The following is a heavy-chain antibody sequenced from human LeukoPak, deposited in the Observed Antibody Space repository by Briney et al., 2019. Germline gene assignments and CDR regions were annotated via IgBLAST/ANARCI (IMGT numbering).Heavy chain of an antibody. CDR3: AKVIVSVDTAIDY. V-gene: IGHV3-23*01. J-gene: IGHJ4*02. Sequence: PGGSLRLSCAASGFTFSNYAMTWVRHAPGKGLEWVSYITGSGDTTFYADSAKGRFTVSRDNSKNILYLQMNSLRAEDTAVYYCAKVIVSVDTAIDYWGQGTLVTVSS. CDR1: GFTFSNYA. D-gene: IGHD5-18*01. CDR2: ITGSGDTT.